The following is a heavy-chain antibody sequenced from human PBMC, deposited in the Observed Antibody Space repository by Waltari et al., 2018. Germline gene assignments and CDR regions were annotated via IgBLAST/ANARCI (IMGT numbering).Heavy chain of an antibody. CDR1: GYSISGGDF. Sequence: QLHLQESGPGLLKPSETLSLTCAVSGYSISGGDFWGWIRQPPGKGLEWIGSIYPGGDTCFNPSLKSRVTISVDKSKNQYALNLRSMTAADTAVYYCARRGRLSSYFFDYWGQGTLVTVSS. V-gene: IGHV4-38-2*01. CDR3: ARRGRLSSYFFDY. CDR2: IYPGGDT. J-gene: IGHJ4*02. D-gene: IGHD2-15*01.